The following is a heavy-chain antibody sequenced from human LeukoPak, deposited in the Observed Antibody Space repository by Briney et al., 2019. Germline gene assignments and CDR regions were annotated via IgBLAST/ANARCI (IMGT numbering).Heavy chain of an antibody. V-gene: IGHV3-30*02. Sequence: PGGSLRLSCAASGFTFSSYGMHWVRQAPGKGLEWVAFIRYDGSNKYYADSVKGRFTISRDNSKNTLYLQMNSLRAEDTAVYYCASNSKSLFVRGVIRDWGQGTLVTVSS. CDR1: GFTFSSYG. CDR2: IRYDGSNK. D-gene: IGHD3-10*01. J-gene: IGHJ4*02. CDR3: ASNSKSLFVRGVIRD.